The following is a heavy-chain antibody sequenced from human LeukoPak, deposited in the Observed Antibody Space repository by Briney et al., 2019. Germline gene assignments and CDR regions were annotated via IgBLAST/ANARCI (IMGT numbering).Heavy chain of an antibody. CDR2: ISAYNGNT. CDR1: GYTFTSYY. CDR3: ARENILTGFYYMDV. Sequence: EASVKVSCKASGYTFTSYYMHWVRQAPGQGLEWMGWISAYNGNTNYAQKLQGRVTMTTDTSTSTAYMELRSLRSDDTAVYYCARENILTGFYYMDVWGKGTTVTISS. J-gene: IGHJ6*03. V-gene: IGHV1-18*04. D-gene: IGHD3-9*01.